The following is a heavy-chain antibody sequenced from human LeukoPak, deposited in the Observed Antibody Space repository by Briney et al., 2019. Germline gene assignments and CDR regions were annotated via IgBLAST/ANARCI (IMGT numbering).Heavy chain of an antibody. J-gene: IGHJ6*03. Sequence: ASVKVSCKASGYTFTGYYMHWVRQAPGQGLEWMGWINPNSGGTNYAQKFQGRVTMTRDTSISTAYMELSRLRSDDTAVYYCARDYGVYDSSGYYSRNMDVWGKGTTVTVSS. V-gene: IGHV1-2*02. CDR1: GYTFTGYY. CDR3: ARDYGVYDSSGYYSRNMDV. CDR2: INPNSGGT. D-gene: IGHD3-22*01.